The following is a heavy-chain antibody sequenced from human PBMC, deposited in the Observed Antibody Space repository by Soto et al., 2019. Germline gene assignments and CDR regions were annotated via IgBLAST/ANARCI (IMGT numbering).Heavy chain of an antibody. V-gene: IGHV5-51*01. Sequence: GEALKISCKGSGYSFTSYWIGWVRQRPGKGLEWMGIIYPGDSDTRYSSSFQGQVTISADKSIRTAYLQWSSLKASDTAMDDCARHKHYYYGMDVWGQGTTVTVSS. J-gene: IGHJ6*02. CDR2: IYPGDSDT. CDR1: GYSFTSYW. CDR3: ARHKHYYYGMDV.